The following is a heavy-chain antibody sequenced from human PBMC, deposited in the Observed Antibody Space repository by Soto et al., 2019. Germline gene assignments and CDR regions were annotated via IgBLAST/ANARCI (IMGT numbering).Heavy chain of an antibody. Sequence: SLRLSCAASGFTFSSYGMHWVRQAPGKGLEWVAVIWYDGSNKYYADSVKGRFTISRDNSKNTLYLQMNSLRAEDTAVYYCARDSRELWFGELSSHWYFDLWGRGTLVTVSS. D-gene: IGHD3-10*01. CDR2: IWYDGSNK. CDR3: ARDSRELWFGELSSHWYFDL. J-gene: IGHJ2*01. CDR1: GFTFSSYG. V-gene: IGHV3-33*01.